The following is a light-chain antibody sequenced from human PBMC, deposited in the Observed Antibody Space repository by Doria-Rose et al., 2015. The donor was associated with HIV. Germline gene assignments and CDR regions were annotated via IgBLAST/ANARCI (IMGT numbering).Light chain of an antibody. CDR3: QQTYSSPNWT. V-gene: IGKV1-39*01. CDR1: QTVSTY. J-gene: IGKJ1*01. CDR2: AAS. Sequence: DIRVTQSPSSLSASIGDRVTITCRASQTVSTYLHWFQQEPGKAPKRLIYAASRLQSGVPTRFSGSRSGTDFTLTISSLQTTDFATYYCQQTYSSPNWTGGQGTK.